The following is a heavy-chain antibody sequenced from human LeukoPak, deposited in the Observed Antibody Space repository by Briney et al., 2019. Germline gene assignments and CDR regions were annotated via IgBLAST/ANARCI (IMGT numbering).Heavy chain of an antibody. CDR1: GFAFSNYG. J-gene: IGHJ6*04. Sequence: GRSLRLSWAAAGFAFSNYGMNWVRQPPRKVLEWVSGITGSGGTTYYADSVKGRFTISRDNSKNTLYLQMNSPRAEDTAAYCRAELGITMIGGVWGKGTTVTISS. CDR2: ITGSGGTT. CDR3: AELGITMIGGV. V-gene: IGHV3-23*01. D-gene: IGHD3-10*01.